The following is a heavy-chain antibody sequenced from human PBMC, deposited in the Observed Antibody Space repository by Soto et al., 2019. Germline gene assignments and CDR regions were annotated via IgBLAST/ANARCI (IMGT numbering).Heavy chain of an antibody. V-gene: IGHV4-34*01. Sequence: PSETLSLTCAVYGGSFSGYYWSWIRQPPGKGLEWIGEINHSGSTNYNPSLKSRVTISVDTSKNQFSLKLSSVTAADTAVYYCARDAYYYGSGSSYYYGMYVWGQGTTVTVSS. J-gene: IGHJ6*02. D-gene: IGHD3-10*01. CDR3: ARDAYYYGSGSSYYYGMYV. CDR2: INHSGST. CDR1: GGSFSGYY.